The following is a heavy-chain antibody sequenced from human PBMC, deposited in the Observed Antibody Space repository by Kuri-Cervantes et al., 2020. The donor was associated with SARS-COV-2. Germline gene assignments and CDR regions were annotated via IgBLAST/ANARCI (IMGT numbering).Heavy chain of an antibody. CDR1: GGSFSGYY. D-gene: IGHD3-16*01. CDR2: INHSGST. V-gene: IGHV4-34*01. CDR3: ARDQGGDYMDV. J-gene: IGHJ6*03. Sequence: SETLSLTCAVYGGSFSGYYWSWIRQPPGKGLEWIGEINHSGSTNYNPSLKSRVTISGDTSKNQFSLKLSSVTAADTAVYYCARDQGGDYMDVWGKGTTVTVSS.